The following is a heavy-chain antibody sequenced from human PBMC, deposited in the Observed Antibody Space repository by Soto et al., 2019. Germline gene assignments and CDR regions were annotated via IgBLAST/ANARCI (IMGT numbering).Heavy chain of an antibody. CDR1: GYTFTSYD. V-gene: IGHV1-8*01. CDR3: AREGGDYGSGSYYGNYYYYDMDV. J-gene: IGHJ6*03. CDR2: MNPNSGNT. Sequence: QVQLVQSGAEVKKPGASVKVSCKASGYTFTSYDINWVRQATGQGLEWMGWMNPNSGNTGYAQKFQGRVTMTRNTSISTAYMELSSLRSEDTAVYYCAREGGDYGSGSYYGNYYYYDMDVWGKGTTVTVSS. D-gene: IGHD3-10*01.